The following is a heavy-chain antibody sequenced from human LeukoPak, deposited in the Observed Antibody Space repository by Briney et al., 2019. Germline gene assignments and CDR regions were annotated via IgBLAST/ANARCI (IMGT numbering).Heavy chain of an antibody. Sequence: GASVKVSCKASGYTFASYYMHWVRQAPGQGLEWMGLINPSGGSTSYAQKFQGRVTMTRDTSTDTVYMELSSLRSEDTAVYYCARGGGIYDSSGPFDYWGQGTLVTVSS. CDR2: INPSGGST. CDR3: ARGGGIYDSSGPFDY. V-gene: IGHV1-46*01. D-gene: IGHD3-22*01. J-gene: IGHJ4*02. CDR1: GYTFASYY.